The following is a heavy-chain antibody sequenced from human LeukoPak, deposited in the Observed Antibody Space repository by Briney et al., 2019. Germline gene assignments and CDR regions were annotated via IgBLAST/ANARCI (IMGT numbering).Heavy chain of an antibody. CDR1: GGTFSSYA. CDR2: IIPIFGTA. J-gene: IGHJ6*03. Sequence: SVKVSCKASGGTFSSYAISWVRQAPGQGLEWMGGIIPIFGTANYAQKFQGRVTITTDESTSTAYMELSSLRSEDTAVYYCAREDYTLPPNYYYYMDVWGKGTTVTVSS. V-gene: IGHV1-69*05. D-gene: IGHD3-3*01. CDR3: AREDYTLPPNYYYYMDV.